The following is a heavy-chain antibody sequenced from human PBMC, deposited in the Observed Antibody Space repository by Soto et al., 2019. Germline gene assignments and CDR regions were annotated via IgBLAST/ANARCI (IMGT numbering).Heavy chain of an antibody. V-gene: IGHV3-7*01. CDR2: IKQDGSEE. Sequence: EVQLVESGGGLVQPGGSLRLSCVDSGFTFSSYWMSWVRQARVKGLEWVGNIKQDGSEENYVDSVKGRSTISRDNAKNSMYLQMNSLRAEDTAVYYCARIAASGRGWDVWGQGTTVVVSS. D-gene: IGHD6-13*01. CDR3: ARIAASGRGWDV. CDR1: GFTFSSYW. J-gene: IGHJ6*02.